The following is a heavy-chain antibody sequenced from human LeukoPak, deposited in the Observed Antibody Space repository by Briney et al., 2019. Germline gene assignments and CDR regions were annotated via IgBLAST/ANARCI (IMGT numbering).Heavy chain of an antibody. Sequence: GGSLRLSCAASGYTFNDYGASWVRQAPTKGLEWISGITWSGAATAYADSVKGRFTISRDNAKNSLFLEMNSLTAEDTALYYCARGFRDGPLYGMDAWGQGTTVTVSS. CDR1: GYTFNDYG. V-gene: IGHV3-20*04. CDR3: ARGFRDGPLYGMDA. D-gene: IGHD2-21*01. J-gene: IGHJ6*02. CDR2: ITWSGAAT.